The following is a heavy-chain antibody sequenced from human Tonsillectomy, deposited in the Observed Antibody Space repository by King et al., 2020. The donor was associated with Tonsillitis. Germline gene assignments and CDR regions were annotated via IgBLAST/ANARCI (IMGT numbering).Heavy chain of an antibody. Sequence: QLVQSGPEVTKPGASVKVSCKASGYTFTDYYIHWVRPAPGQSLEWMGWINPDSGDTNYVQNLKGRVIMTRDTSIITAYMELSSLRSDDTAVYYCARSAKYSSSWYYFWGQGALVTVSS. CDR1: GYTFTDYY. CDR2: INPDSGDT. V-gene: IGHV1-2*02. D-gene: IGHD6-13*01. CDR3: ARSAKYSSSWYYF. J-gene: IGHJ4*02.